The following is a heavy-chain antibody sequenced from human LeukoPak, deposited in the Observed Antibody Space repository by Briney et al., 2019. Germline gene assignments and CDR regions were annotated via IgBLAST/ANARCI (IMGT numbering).Heavy chain of an antibody. CDR3: AKSRTWTTDAFDL. CDR1: GFTFSSYG. Sequence: PGGSLRLSCAASGFTFSSYGMHWVRQAPGKGLEWVAVISYDGSNKYYADSVKGRFTISRDNSKNTLYLQMNSLRAEDTAVYYCAKSRTWTTDAFDLWGQGTMVTVSS. J-gene: IGHJ3*01. V-gene: IGHV3-30*18. CDR2: ISYDGSNK. D-gene: IGHD4-17*01.